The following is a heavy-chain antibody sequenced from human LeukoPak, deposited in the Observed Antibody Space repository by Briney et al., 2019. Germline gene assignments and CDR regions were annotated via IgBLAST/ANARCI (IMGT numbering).Heavy chain of an antibody. J-gene: IGHJ6*03. CDR2: ISSSSSTI. V-gene: IGHV3-48*01. D-gene: IGHD3-3*01. CDR1: GFTFSSYS. CDR3: ARGYDFWSGYLGSGYMDV. Sequence: GGSLRLSCAASGFTFSSYSMNWVRQAPGKGLEWVSYISSSSSTIYYADSVKGRFTISRDNAKNSLYLQMNSLRAEDTAVYYCARGYDFWSGYLGSGYMDVWGKGTTVTVSS.